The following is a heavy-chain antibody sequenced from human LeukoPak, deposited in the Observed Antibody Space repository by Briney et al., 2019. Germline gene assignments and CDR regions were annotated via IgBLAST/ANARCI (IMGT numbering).Heavy chain of an antibody. Sequence: PGGSLRLSCAASGFTVSSNYMSWVRQAPGKGLEWVSVIYSGGSTYYADSVKGRFTISGDNSKNTLYLQMNSLRAEDTAVYYCARDYREKGFDPWGQGTLVTVSS. CDR1: GFTVSSNY. V-gene: IGHV3-53*01. J-gene: IGHJ5*02. CDR2: IYSGGST. D-gene: IGHD5-24*01. CDR3: ARDYREKGFDP.